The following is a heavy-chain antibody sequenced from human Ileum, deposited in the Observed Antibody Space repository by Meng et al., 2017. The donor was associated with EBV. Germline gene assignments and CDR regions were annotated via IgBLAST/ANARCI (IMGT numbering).Heavy chain of an antibody. CDR2: INPNNGGA. CDR1: GYTFTGYY. Sequence: QVQLVQSGAEVKRPGASVKVSCKASGYTFTGYYMQWVRQAPGQGLEWMGRINPNNGGANYAQQFQGRVTMTTDTSISTAYMELSRLRSDDTAVYYCATGVADFEYWGQGTLVTVSS. CDR3: ATGVADFEY. V-gene: IGHV1-2*06. J-gene: IGHJ4*02. D-gene: IGHD6-19*01.